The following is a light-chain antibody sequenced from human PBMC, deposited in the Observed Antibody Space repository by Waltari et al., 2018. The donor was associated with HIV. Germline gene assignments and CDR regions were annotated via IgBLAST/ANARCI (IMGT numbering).Light chain of an antibody. J-gene: IGKJ1*01. Sequence: DIQMTQSPSTLSASVGDRVTITCRASQSISTWLAWYQQKPGKAPNLLIYKASSLESGVPSRFSGSGSGTEFTLTISSLQPDDFATYYCQQYKSYSVTFGQGTKVEIK. CDR1: QSISTW. CDR3: QQYKSYSVT. CDR2: KAS. V-gene: IGKV1-5*03.